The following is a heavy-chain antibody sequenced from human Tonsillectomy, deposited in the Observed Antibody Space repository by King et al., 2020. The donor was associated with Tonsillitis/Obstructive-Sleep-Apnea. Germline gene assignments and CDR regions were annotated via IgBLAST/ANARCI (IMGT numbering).Heavy chain of an antibody. CDR2: IRNEADSYTT. J-gene: IGHJ3*02. CDR3: SRVLVILPAAMQGGGAFYI. Sequence: VQLVESGGGLVQPGGSLRLSCEASGFTFSDHNMDWVRQAPGKGLEWVGRIRNEADSYTTQYAASVKGRLTISRDDSKNSLYLQMNSLKREDTAVYYCSRVLVILPAAMQGGGAFYIWGQGRMVTVSS. CDR1: GFTFSDHN. V-gene: IGHV3-72*01. D-gene: IGHD2-2*01.